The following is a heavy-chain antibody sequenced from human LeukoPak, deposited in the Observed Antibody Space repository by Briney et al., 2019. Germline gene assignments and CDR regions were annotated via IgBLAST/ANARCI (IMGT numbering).Heavy chain of an antibody. CDR3: AKGGRSSGYYLFFDY. CDR1: GFTFSSYW. Sequence: GGSLRLSCAASGFTFSSYWMSWVRQAPGKGLEWVANIKQDGSEKYYVDSVKGRFTISRDNAKNSLYLQMNSLRAEDTAVYYCAKGGRSSGYYLFFDYWGQGTLVTVSS. CDR2: IKQDGSEK. J-gene: IGHJ4*02. V-gene: IGHV3-7*03. D-gene: IGHD3-22*01.